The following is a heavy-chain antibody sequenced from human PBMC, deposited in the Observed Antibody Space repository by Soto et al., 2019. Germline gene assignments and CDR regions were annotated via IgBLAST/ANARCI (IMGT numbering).Heavy chain of an antibody. CDR1: GFTFSSYA. D-gene: IGHD3-3*01. J-gene: IGHJ6*02. Sequence: ALRLSCAAXGFTFSSYAIHWVRQAPGKGLEWVAVISYDGSNKYYADSVKGRFTISRDNSKNTLYLQMNSLRAEDTAVYYCARDLTYYDFWSGYYKGYYYYGMDVWGQGTTVTVSS. CDR2: ISYDGSNK. CDR3: ARDLTYYDFWSGYYKGYYYYGMDV. V-gene: IGHV3-30-3*01.